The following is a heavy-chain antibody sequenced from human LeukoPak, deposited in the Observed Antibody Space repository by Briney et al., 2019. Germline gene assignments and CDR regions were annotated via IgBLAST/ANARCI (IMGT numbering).Heavy chain of an antibody. D-gene: IGHD3-16*01. CDR1: GFTFSSYA. CDR3: CRVRFGGAPAY. V-gene: IGHV3-72*01. J-gene: IGHJ4*02. Sequence: GGSLRLSCAASGFTFSSYAMSWVRQAPGKGLEWVSRVGNTPNSDSTYYAAPVKGRFTTSRDDSKNSLYLHMDSLKTEDTAVYYCCRVRFGGAPAYWGRGTLVTVSS. CDR2: VGNTPNSDST.